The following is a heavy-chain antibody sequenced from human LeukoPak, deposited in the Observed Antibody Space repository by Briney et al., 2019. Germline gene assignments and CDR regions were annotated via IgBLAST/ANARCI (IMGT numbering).Heavy chain of an antibody. Sequence: SETLSLTCTVSGGSISSYYWSWIRQPAGKGLEWIGYIYHSGSTYYNPSLKSRVTISVDRSKNQFSLKLSSVTAADTAVYYCARGIIPMDVWGQGTTVTVSS. CDR2: IYHSGST. J-gene: IGHJ6*02. V-gene: IGHV4-59*12. D-gene: IGHD3-16*01. CDR3: ARGIIPMDV. CDR1: GGSISSYY.